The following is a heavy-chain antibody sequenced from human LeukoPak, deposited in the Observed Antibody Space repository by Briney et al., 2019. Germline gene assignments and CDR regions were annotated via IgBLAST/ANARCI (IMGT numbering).Heavy chain of an antibody. CDR1: GFTFDDYA. Sequence: PGGSLRLSCAASGFTFDDYAMHWVRHAPGEGLEWVSGISGNSGMIGYADSVKGRFTISRDNAKDSLYLQMNSLRVDDMALYFCTKDVKYRSFDAFDIWGQGTMVTVSS. V-gene: IGHV3-9*03. J-gene: IGHJ3*02. CDR3: TKDVKYRSFDAFDI. CDR2: ISGNSGMI. D-gene: IGHD5-18*01.